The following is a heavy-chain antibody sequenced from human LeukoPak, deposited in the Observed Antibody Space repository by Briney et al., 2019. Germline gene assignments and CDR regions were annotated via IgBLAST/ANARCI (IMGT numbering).Heavy chain of an antibody. CDR1: GFTVISNY. CDR3: ARAKRDAVIAAAAYHYYYYYMDV. D-gene: IGHD6-13*01. V-gene: IGHV3-53*01. CDR2: IYSGGST. Sequence: PGGSLRLSRAASGFTVISNYMSWVRQAPGKGLEWVSVIYSGGSTYYADSVKGRFTISRDNSKNTLYLQMNSLRAEDTAVYYCARAKRDAVIAAAAYHYYYYYMDVWGKGTTVTVSS. J-gene: IGHJ6*03.